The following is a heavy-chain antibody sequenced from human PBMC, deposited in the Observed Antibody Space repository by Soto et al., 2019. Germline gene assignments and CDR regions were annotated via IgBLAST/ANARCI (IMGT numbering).Heavy chain of an antibody. J-gene: IGHJ6*03. CDR3: ARDQVSGDQLLFQAYYYYYYMDV. CDR1: GGTFSSYT. D-gene: IGHD2-2*01. Sequence: GASVKVSCKASGGTFSSYTISWVRQAPGQGLEWMGRIIPILGIANYAQKFQGRVTITADKSTSTAYMELSSLRSEDTAVYYCARDQVSGDQLLFQAYYYYYYMDVWGKGTTVTVSS. CDR2: IIPILGIA. V-gene: IGHV1-69*04.